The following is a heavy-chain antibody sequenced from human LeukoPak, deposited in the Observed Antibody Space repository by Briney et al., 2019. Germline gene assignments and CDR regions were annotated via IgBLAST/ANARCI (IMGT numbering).Heavy chain of an antibody. CDR1: GYTFTGYY. D-gene: IGHD3-10*01. J-gene: IGHJ5*02. V-gene: IGHV1-2*02. CDR2: INPNSGGT. Sequence: GASVKVSCKASGYTFTGYYMHWVRQAPVQGLEWMGWINPNSGGTNYAQKFQGRVTMTRDTSISKAYMELSRLRSDDTAVYYCARGAELLWFGDPGYNWFDPWGQGTLVTVSS. CDR3: ARGAELLWFGDPGYNWFDP.